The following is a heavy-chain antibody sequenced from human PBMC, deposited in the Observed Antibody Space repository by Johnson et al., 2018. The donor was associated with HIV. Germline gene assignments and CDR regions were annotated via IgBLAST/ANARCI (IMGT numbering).Heavy chain of an antibody. CDR3: ARAVGAGGI. Sequence: VHLVESGGGLVQPGGSLRLSCAASGFTFDDYAMHWVRQAPGKGLEWVSGISWNSGSIGYADSVKGRFTISRDNAKNSLYLQMNSLRAEDTAVYYCARAVGAGGIWGQGTMVTVSS. CDR2: ISWNSGSI. D-gene: IGHD1-26*01. V-gene: IGHV3-9*01. CDR1: GFTFDDYA. J-gene: IGHJ3*02.